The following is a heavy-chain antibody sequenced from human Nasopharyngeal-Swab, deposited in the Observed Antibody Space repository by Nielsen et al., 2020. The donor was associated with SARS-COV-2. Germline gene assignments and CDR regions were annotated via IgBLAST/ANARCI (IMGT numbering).Heavy chain of an antibody. V-gene: IGHV1-2*06. Sequence: ASVKVSCKASGYTFTGYYMHWVRQAPGQGLEWMGRINPNSGGTNYAQKFQGRVTMTRDTSISTAYMELSRLRSDDTAVYYCARDSGRIPPWWFDPWGQGTLVTVSS. J-gene: IGHJ5*02. CDR3: ARDSGRIPPWWFDP. D-gene: IGHD6-25*01. CDR2: INPNSGGT. CDR1: GYTFTGYY.